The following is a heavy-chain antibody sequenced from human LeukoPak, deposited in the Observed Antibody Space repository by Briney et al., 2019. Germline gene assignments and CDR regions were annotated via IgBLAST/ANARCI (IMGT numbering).Heavy chain of an antibody. CDR2: ISTSSSYI. Sequence: PGGSLRLSCAASGFTFSNYWMHWVRQAPGKGLEWVSSISTSSSYIYYADSVKGRFTVSRDNAKNSLFLQMNSLRAEDTALYYCARDLGWNADYWGQGTLVTVSS. D-gene: IGHD1-1*01. CDR3: ARDLGWNADY. V-gene: IGHV3-21*01. CDR1: GFTFSNYW. J-gene: IGHJ4*02.